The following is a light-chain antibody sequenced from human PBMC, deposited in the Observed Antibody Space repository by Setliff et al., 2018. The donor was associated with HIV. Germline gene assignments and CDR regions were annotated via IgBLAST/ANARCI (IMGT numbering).Light chain of an antibody. CDR2: YNT. Sequence: ELTQPPSVSVAPGKTARITCGGNNIGGKSVHWYQQKPGQAPVLVIYYNTDRPSEIPERFSGSNSDNTATLTISRVEAGDEADYYCQAWDNDIESVVFGGGTKVTVL. CDR1: NIGGKS. CDR3: QAWDNDIESVV. V-gene: IGLV3-21*04. J-gene: IGLJ2*01.